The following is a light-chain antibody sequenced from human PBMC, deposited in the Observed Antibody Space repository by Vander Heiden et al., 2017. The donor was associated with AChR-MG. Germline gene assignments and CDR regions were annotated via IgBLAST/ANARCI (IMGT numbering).Light chain of an antibody. CDR3: QAWDSNTAI. J-gene: IGLJ1*01. CDR2: QDT. CDR1: KLGAKS. Sequence: SYDLTQPPSVSVALGQTANITCSGRKLGAKSSSWYQQMPGQSPVLFIYQDTKRPSGIPERFSGSNSGNTATLTISGAQTMDEADYYCQAWDSNTAIFGPGTKVTVL. V-gene: IGLV3-1*01.